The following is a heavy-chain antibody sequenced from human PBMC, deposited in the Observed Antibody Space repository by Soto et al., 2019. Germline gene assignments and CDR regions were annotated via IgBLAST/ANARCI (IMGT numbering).Heavy chain of an antibody. J-gene: IGHJ3*02. Sequence: PSETLSLTFTVSGGSISSGGYYWSWIRQHPGKGLEWIGYIYYSGSTHYNPSLKSRVTISVDTSKNQFSLKLSSVTAADTAVYYCARTRGGDCSGGSCYDAFDIWGQGTMVNVSS. CDR1: GGSISSGGYY. V-gene: IGHV4-31*03. CDR2: IYYSGST. CDR3: ARTRGGDCSGGSCYDAFDI. D-gene: IGHD2-15*01.